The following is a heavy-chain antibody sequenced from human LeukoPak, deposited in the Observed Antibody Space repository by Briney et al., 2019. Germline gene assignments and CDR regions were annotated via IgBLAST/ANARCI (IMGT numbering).Heavy chain of an antibody. CDR3: AKDPPFWAAGTGDYFDY. CDR2: ISYDGSNK. Sequence: GGSLRLSCAASGFTFSSYGMHWVRQAPGKGLEWVAVISYDGSNKYYADSVKGRFTISRDNSKNTLYLQMNSLRAEDTAAYYCAKDPPFWAAGTGDYFDYWGQGTLVTVSS. J-gene: IGHJ4*02. V-gene: IGHV3-30*18. CDR1: GFTFSSYG. D-gene: IGHD6-13*01.